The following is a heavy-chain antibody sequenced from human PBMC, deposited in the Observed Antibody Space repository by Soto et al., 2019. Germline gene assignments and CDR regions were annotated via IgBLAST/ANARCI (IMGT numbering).Heavy chain of an antibody. CDR1: GGSFSTYA. Sequence: QVQLVQSGAEVRKPGSSVRVSCRASGGSFSTYAISWVRQAPGPGLEWMGGIVPVFGTPNYAQKFQDRVIINANESTTTECRGRSSLRSDETDIYYCARKATIPCRTSGMDYYCTMDVWGQGTTVTVSS. D-gene: IGHD2-21*02. V-gene: IGHV1-69*01. CDR2: IVPVFGTP. J-gene: IGHJ6*02. CDR3: ARKATIPCRTSGMDYYCTMDV.